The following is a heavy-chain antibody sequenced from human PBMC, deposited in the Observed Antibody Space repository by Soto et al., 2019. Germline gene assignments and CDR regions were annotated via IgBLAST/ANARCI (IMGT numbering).Heavy chain of an antibody. CDR2: IYYSGST. V-gene: IGHV4-59*01. J-gene: IGHJ4*02. Sequence: SETLSLTCTVSGGSISSYYWSWIRQPPGKGLEWIGYIYYSGSTNYNPSLKSRVTISVDTSKNQFSLKLSSVTAADTAVYYCAATYYYDSSGYYLVFDYWGQGTLVTVSS. CDR3: AATYYYDSSGYYLVFDY. CDR1: GGSISSYY. D-gene: IGHD3-22*01.